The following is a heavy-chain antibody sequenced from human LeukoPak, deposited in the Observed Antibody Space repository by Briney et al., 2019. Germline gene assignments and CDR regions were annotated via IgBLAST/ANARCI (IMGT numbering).Heavy chain of an antibody. Sequence: SETLSLTCTVSGYSISSGYYWGWIRQPPGKGLEWIGSIHHSGSTYYNPSLKSRVTISVDTSKNQFSLKLSSVTAADTAVYYCARDLDILTGYGHYYYMDVWGKGTTVTVSS. D-gene: IGHD3-9*01. V-gene: IGHV4-38-2*02. J-gene: IGHJ6*03. CDR3: ARDLDILTGYGHYYYMDV. CDR2: IHHSGST. CDR1: GYSISSGYY.